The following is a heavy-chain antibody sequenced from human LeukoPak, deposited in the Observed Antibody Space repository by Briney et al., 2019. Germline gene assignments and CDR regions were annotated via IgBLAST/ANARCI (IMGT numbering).Heavy chain of an antibody. CDR3: ARVGHLLDY. CDR2: ISGSGGST. Sequence: PGGSLRLSCAASGFTFSSYSMNWVRQAPGKGLEWVSAISGSGGSTYYADSVKGRFTISRDNSKNTLYLQMNSLRAEDTAVYYCARVGHLLDYWGQGTLVTVSS. V-gene: IGHV3-23*01. CDR1: GFTFSSYS. J-gene: IGHJ4*02.